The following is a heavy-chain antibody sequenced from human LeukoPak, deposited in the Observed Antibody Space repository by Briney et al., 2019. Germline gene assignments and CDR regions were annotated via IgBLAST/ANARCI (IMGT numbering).Heavy chain of an antibody. V-gene: IGHV3-64*01. D-gene: IGHD3-10*01. J-gene: IGHJ3*02. CDR1: GFTFSSYA. CDR2: ISGDGGTT. Sequence: GGSLRLSCAASGFTFSSYAMHWVRQAPGKGLEYVSAISGDGGTTYYPNSVKGRFTISRDNSKNTLYLQMDSLRPEDMAVYYCARGGIKGPHDAYDIWGQGTVLTVSS. CDR3: ARGGIKGPHDAYDI.